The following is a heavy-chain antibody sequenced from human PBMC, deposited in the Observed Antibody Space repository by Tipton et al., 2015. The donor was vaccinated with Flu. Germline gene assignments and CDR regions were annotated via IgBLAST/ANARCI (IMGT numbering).Heavy chain of an antibody. CDR1: GDYISSRYY. CDR3: AAYYYDTSGPIFDC. V-gene: IGHV4-38-2*01. D-gene: IGHD3-22*01. CDR2: NSYSGGT. Sequence: TLSLTCSVSGDYISSRYYWAWIRQPPGKGLEWVGSNSYSGGTDFHPSLKSRVTISLDTSKNQFSLKLNSVTAADTAVYYCAAYYYDTSGPIFDCWGQGTLVTVSS. J-gene: IGHJ4*02.